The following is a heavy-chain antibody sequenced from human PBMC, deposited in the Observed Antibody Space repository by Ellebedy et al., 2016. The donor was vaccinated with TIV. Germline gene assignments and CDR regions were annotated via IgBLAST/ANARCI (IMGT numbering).Heavy chain of an antibody. V-gene: IGHV1-3*01. CDR1: GYTFTSYA. CDR3: ARASYYYGSGMPFDY. D-gene: IGHD3-10*01. J-gene: IGHJ4*02. CDR2: INAGNGNT. Sequence: ASVKVSCXASGYTFTSYAMHWVRQAPGQRLEWMGWINAGNGNTKYSQKFQGRVTITRDTSASTAYMELSSLRSEDTAVYYCARASYYYGSGMPFDYWGQGTLVTVSS.